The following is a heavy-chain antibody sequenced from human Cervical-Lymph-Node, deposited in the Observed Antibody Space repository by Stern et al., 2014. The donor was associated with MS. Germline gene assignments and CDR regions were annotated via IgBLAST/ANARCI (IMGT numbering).Heavy chain of an antibody. CDR2: ISWNSGTI. CDR1: GFTFDDYA. J-gene: IGHJ4*02. Sequence: EVQLVESGGDLVQPGRSLRLSCAAFGFTFDDYAMHWVRQAPGKGLEWVAGISWNSGTIGYAASVKGRFTTSRDNAYSSLYLQMNSLRPEDTALYYCARDITGSSAYFAYWGQGTLVTVSS. D-gene: IGHD1-14*01. V-gene: IGHV3-9*01. CDR3: ARDITGSSAYFAY.